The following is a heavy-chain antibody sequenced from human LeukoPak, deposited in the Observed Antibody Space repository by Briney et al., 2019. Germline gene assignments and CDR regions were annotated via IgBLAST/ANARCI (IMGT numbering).Heavy chain of an antibody. CDR2: IYSGGTT. CDR3: AELGITMIGGV. CDR1: GFTVSGNY. J-gene: IGHJ6*04. Sequence: GGSLRLSCAVSGFTVSGNYMSWVRQAPGKGLEWVSLIYSGGTTYYADSVKGRFTISRDNSKNTLYLQMNSLRAEDTAVYYCAELGITMIGGVWGKGTTVTVSS. V-gene: IGHV3-53*01. D-gene: IGHD3-10*02.